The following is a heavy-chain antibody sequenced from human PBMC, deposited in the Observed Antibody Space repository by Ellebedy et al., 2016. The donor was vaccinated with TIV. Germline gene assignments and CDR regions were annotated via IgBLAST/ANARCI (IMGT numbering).Heavy chain of an antibody. CDR1: GFTFYRYS. Sequence: GESLKISXAASGFTFYRYSMIWVRQAPGKGLEWVSYISSSGTGTYYADSVKGRFSISRDNAKNSLYLQMNSLRDEDTAVYYCARQFAYWGQGTLVTVSS. D-gene: IGHD2-21*01. CDR3: ARQFAY. CDR2: ISSSGTGT. J-gene: IGHJ4*02. V-gene: IGHV3-48*02.